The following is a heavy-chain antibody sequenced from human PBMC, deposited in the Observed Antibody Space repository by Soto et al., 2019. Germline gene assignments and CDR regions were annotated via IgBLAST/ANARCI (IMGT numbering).Heavy chain of an antibody. CDR3: AKDPYGSGSFSDYYYYYMDV. CDR1: GFTFSSYA. D-gene: IGHD3-10*01. Sequence: GGSLRLSCAASGFTFSSYAMSWVRQAPGKGLEWVSAISGSGGSTYYADSVKGRFTISRDNSKNTLYLQMNSLRAEDTAVYYCAKDPYGSGSFSDYYYYYMDVWGKGTTVTVSS. J-gene: IGHJ6*03. CDR2: ISGSGGST. V-gene: IGHV3-23*01.